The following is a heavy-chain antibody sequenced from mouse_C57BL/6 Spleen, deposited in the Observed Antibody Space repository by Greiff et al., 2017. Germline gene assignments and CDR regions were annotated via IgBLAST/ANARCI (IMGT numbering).Heavy chain of an antibody. CDR1: GFTFSDYG. J-gene: IGHJ4*01. CDR3: ARRGLYSEAMDY. D-gene: IGHD2-12*01. Sequence: EVQLVESGGGLVKPGGSLKLSCAASGFTFSDYGMPWVRQAPEKGLEWVAYISSGSSTIYSAETVKGRFTISRDNAKNTLFLQMTSLWSEDTAMYYCARRGLYSEAMDYWGQGTSVTVSS. V-gene: IGHV5-17*01. CDR2: ISSGSSTI.